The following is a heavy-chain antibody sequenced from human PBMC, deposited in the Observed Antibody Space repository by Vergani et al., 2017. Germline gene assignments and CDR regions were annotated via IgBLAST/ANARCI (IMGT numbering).Heavy chain of an antibody. CDR1: GYTFTGYY. CDR2: HNPNSGGT. D-gene: IGHD6-13*01. V-gene: IGHV1-2*06. J-gene: IGHJ6*03. Sequence: QVQLVQSGAEVKKPGASVKVSCKASGYTFTGYYMHWVRQAPGQGLEWMGRHNPNSGGTNYAQKFQGRVTMTRDTSISTAYMELSRLRSDDTAVYYCARDLISSAAAGEIDSYYYYYYMDVWGKGTTVTVS. CDR3: ARDLISSAAAGEIDSYYYYYYMDV.